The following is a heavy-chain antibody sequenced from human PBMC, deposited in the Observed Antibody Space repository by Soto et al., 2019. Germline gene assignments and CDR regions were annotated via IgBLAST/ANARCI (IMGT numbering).Heavy chain of an antibody. Sequence: GGSLRLSCAASGFTFSSYSMNWVRQAPGKGLEWVSYISSSSSTIYYADSVKGRFTISRDNAKNSLYLQMNSLRDEDTAVYYCARDGGNGAMVPKQYYYYYGMDVWGQGTTVTVSS. CDR3: ARDGGNGAMVPKQYYYYYGMDV. D-gene: IGHD3-10*01. V-gene: IGHV3-48*02. J-gene: IGHJ6*02. CDR1: GFTFSSYS. CDR2: ISSSSSTI.